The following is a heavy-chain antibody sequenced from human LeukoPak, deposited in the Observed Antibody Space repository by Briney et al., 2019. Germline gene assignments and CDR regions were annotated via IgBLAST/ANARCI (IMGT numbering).Heavy chain of an antibody. V-gene: IGHV3-23*01. J-gene: IGHJ4*02. CDR2: IIASGGAT. CDR1: GFTFSSYP. Sequence: GGSLRLSCAASGFTFSSYPMTWVRQAPGKGLEWVSSIIASGGATYYADSVKGRFSISRDNSKNTLYLQMNSLRAEDTAVYYCANYPVTAAAGIWGQGTLVTVSS. CDR3: ANYPVTAAAGI. D-gene: IGHD6-13*01.